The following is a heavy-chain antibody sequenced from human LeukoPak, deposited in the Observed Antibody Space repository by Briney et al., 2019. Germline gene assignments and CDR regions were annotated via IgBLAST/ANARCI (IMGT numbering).Heavy chain of an antibody. Sequence: PGGSLRLSCAASGFTVSSNYMSWVRQAPGKGLEWVSVIYSGGSTYYADSVKGRFTISRHNSKNTLYLQMNSLRAEDTAVYYCARYCSSTSPYYYYGIDVWGQGTTVTVSS. CDR1: GFTVSSNY. CDR3: ARYCSSTSPYYYYGIDV. J-gene: IGHJ6*02. CDR2: IYSGGST. D-gene: IGHD2-2*01. V-gene: IGHV3-53*04.